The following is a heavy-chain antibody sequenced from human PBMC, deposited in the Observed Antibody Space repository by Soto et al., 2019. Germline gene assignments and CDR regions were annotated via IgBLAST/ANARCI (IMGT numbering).Heavy chain of an antibody. J-gene: IGHJ5*02. D-gene: IGHD2-15*01. CDR1: GYTFTSYD. CDR2: MNPNSGNT. V-gene: IGHV1-8*01. Sequence: QVQLVQSGAEVKKPGASVKVSCKASGYTFTSYDINWVRQATGQGLEWMGWMNPNSGNTGYAQKFQGRVTMTRNTSISTACMELSSLRSEDTAVYYCARGRGTVVVVAATPGGWFDPWGQGTLVTVSS. CDR3: ARGRGTVVVVAATPGGWFDP.